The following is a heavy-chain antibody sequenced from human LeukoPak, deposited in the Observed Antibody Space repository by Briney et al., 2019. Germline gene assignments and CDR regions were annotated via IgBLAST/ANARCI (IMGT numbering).Heavy chain of an antibody. CDR1: GFTFSSYS. CDR2: ISSSSSYI. J-gene: IGHJ3*02. Sequence: GGSLRLFCAASGFTFSSYSMNWVRQAPGKALEWVSSISSSSSYIYYADSVKGRFNISRDNAKNSLYLQMNSLRAEDTAVYYCARENYGGNYHDAFDIWGQGTMVTVSS. D-gene: IGHD4-23*01. CDR3: ARENYGGNYHDAFDI. V-gene: IGHV3-21*01.